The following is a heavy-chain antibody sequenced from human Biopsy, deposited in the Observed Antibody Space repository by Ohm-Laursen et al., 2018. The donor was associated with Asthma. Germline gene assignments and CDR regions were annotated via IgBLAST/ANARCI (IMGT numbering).Heavy chain of an antibody. CDR1: GFTFGAFW. D-gene: IGHD3-10*01. CDR2: IWFDGSNK. V-gene: IGHV3-33*08. CDR3: GRERSYMVDY. Sequence: SLRLSCAASGFTFGAFWMSWGRQTPGKGLEWVADIWFDGSNKHYADSVKGRFTISRDNSKNTLYLQMNSLRAEDTALYYCGRERSYMVDYWGQGTLVIVSS. J-gene: IGHJ4*02.